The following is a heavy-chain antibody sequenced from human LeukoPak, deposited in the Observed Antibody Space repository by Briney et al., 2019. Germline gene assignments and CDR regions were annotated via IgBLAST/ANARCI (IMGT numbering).Heavy chain of an antibody. CDR3: ARARFWSGYYTPNWFDP. J-gene: IGHJ5*02. Sequence: SETLSLTCAVYGGSFSGYYWSWIRQPPGKGLEWIGEINHSGSTNYNPSLKSRVTISVNTSKNQFSLKLSSVTAADTAVYYCARARFWSGYYTPNWFDPWGQGTLVTVSS. D-gene: IGHD3-3*01. CDR2: INHSGST. CDR1: GGSFSGYY. V-gene: IGHV4-34*01.